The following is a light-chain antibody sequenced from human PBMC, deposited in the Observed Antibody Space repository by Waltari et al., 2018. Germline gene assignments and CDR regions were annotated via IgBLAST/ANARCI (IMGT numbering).Light chain of an antibody. Sequence: QSALTQPASVSGSLGQSVTISCTGSTSDIGAYDYVSWYQQHPGKTPKLLIYDVSSRPSGVSTRFSGSKFGNTASLTIAGLQSEDEGDYYCSACTTTSTPLVFGGGTKVTVL. J-gene: IGLJ3*02. CDR1: TSDIGAYDY. CDR3: SACTTTSTPLV. V-gene: IGLV2-14*03. CDR2: DVS.